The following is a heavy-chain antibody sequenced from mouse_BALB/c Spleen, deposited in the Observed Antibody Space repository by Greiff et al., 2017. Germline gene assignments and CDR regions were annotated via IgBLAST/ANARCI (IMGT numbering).Heavy chain of an antibody. V-gene: IGHV1S81*02. J-gene: IGHJ2*01. CDR3: ATMIRDY. CDR1: GYTFTSYW. CDR2: INPSNGRT. Sequence: QVQLQQPGAELVKPGASVKLSCKASGYTFTSYWMHWVKQRPGQGLEWIGEINPSNGRTNYNEKFKSKATLTVDKSSSTAYMQLSSLTSEDSAVYYCATMIRDYWGQGTTLTVSS. D-gene: IGHD2-4*01.